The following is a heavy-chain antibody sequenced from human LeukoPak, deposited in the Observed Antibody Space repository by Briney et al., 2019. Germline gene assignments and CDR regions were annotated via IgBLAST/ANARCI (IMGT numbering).Heavy chain of an antibody. D-gene: IGHD3-3*01. CDR1: GGTFSSYA. Sequence: SVKVSCKASGGTFSSYAISWVRQAPRQGLGWMGRIIPIFGTANYAQKFQGRVTITTDESTSTAYMELSSLRSEDTAVYYCASSIFGVVQTPYYYYYMDVWGKGTTVTVSS. J-gene: IGHJ6*03. V-gene: IGHV1-69*05. CDR2: IIPIFGTA. CDR3: ASSIFGVVQTPYYYYYMDV.